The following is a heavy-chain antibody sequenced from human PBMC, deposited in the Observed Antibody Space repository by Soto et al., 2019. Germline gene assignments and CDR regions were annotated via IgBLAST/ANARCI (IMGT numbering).Heavy chain of an antibody. Sequence: PGGSQRLSCAASGFTFSDYYMSWIRQAPGKGLEWVSYISSSGSTIYYADSVKGRFTISRDNAKNSLYLQMNSLRAEDTAVYYCARSSMIFGVVIIYEYNWFDPWGQGTLVTVSS. CDR1: GFTFSDYY. CDR2: ISSSGSTI. V-gene: IGHV3-11*01. CDR3: ARSSMIFGVVIIYEYNWFDP. J-gene: IGHJ5*02. D-gene: IGHD3-3*01.